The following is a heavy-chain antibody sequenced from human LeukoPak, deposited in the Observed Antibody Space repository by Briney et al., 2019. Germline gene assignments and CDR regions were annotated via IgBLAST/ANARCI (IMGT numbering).Heavy chain of an antibody. CDR3: ARLREAWGPIDY. CDR2: IYYSGST. CDR1: DGSISSSIYY. V-gene: IGHV4-39*01. Sequence: NASETLSLTCTVSDGSISSSIYYWGWIRQPPGKGLEWIGSIYYSGSTYYNPSLKSRVTISVDTSKNQFSLKLSSVTAADTAVYYCARLREAWGPIDYSGQGTLVTVSS. J-gene: IGHJ4*02. D-gene: IGHD7-27*01.